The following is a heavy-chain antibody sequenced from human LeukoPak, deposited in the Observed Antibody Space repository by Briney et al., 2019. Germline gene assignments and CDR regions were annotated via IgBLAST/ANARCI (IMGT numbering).Heavy chain of an antibody. CDR2: IYYSGST. V-gene: IGHV4-39*01. Sequence: PSETRSLTCTVSGGSISSSSYYWGWIRQPPGKGLEWIGSIYYSGSTYYNPSLKSRVTISVDTSKNQFSLKLSSVTAADTAVYYRARLEVGDIVVVPAAETYYFDYWGQGTLVTVSS. CDR3: ARLEVGDIVVVPAAETYYFDY. J-gene: IGHJ4*02. D-gene: IGHD2-2*01. CDR1: GGSISSSSYY.